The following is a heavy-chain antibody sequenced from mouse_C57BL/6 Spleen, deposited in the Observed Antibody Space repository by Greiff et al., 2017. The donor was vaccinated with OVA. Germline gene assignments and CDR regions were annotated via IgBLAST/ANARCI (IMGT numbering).Heavy chain of an antibody. CDR1: GYAFSSSW. D-gene: IGHD2-1*01. V-gene: IGHV1-82*01. CDR3: ATFYYGNYVGAMDY. CDR2: IYPGDGDT. Sequence: QVQLKQSGPELVKPGASVKISCKASGYAFSSSWMNWVKQRPGKGLEWIGRIYPGDGDTNYNGKFKGKATLTADKSSSTAYMQRSSLTSEDSAVYFCATFYYGNYVGAMDYWGQGTSVTVSS. J-gene: IGHJ4*01.